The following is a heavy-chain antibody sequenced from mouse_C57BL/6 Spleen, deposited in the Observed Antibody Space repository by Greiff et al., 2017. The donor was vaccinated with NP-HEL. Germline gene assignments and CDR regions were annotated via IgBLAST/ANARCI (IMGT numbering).Heavy chain of an antibody. D-gene: IGHD1-1*01. V-gene: IGHV2-2*01. Sequence: VQLKQSGPGLVQPSQSLSITCTVSGFSLTSYGVHWVRQSPGKGLEWLGVIWSGGSTDYNAAFISRLSISKDNSKSQVFFKMNSLQADDTAIYYCARNYGSSSHCYFDVWGTGTTVTVSS. J-gene: IGHJ1*03. CDR1: GFSLTSYG. CDR3: ARNYGSSSHCYFDV. CDR2: IWSGGST.